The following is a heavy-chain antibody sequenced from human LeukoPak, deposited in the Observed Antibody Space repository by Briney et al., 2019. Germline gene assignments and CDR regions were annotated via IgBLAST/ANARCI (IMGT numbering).Heavy chain of an antibody. CDR2: INWSSDFV. Sequence: PGGSLRLSCAASGSSIDEYAMHWVRQAPGKGLEWVSGINWSSDFVAYADSVKGRFIISRDNAKNSAYLEMNSLRTEDTALYFCTKGSWSPRGFNWFDPWGQGTVVTVSS. V-gene: IGHV3-9*01. CDR1: GSSIDEYA. D-gene: IGHD2-8*02. CDR3: TKGSWSPRGFNWFDP. J-gene: IGHJ5*02.